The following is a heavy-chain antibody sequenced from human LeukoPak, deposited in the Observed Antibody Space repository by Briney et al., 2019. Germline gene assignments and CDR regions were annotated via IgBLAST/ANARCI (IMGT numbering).Heavy chain of an antibody. J-gene: IGHJ3*02. CDR3: ARYSVSYPHDAFDI. Sequence: SETLSLTCAVYGGSFSGYYWSWLRQPPGKGLEWIGEINHSGSTNYNPSLKSRVTISVETSKKKFSLKLSSVTAADTAFYYCARYSVSYPHDAFDIWGQGRMGTVSS. D-gene: IGHD1-26*01. CDR1: GGSFSGYY. CDR2: INHSGST. V-gene: IGHV4-34*01.